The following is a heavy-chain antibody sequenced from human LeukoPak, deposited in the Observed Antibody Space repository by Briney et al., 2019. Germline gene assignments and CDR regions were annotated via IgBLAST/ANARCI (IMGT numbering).Heavy chain of an antibody. CDR2: IYTSGST. CDR1: DGSISSYY. D-gene: IGHD2-2*01. J-gene: IGHJ4*02. V-gene: IGHV4-4*07. CDR3: AREPSYCSSTSCYPYFDY. Sequence: SETLSLTCTVSDGSISSYYWSWIRQPAGKGLEWIGRIYTSGSTNYNPSLKSRVTMSVDTSKNQFSLKLSSVTAADTAVYYCAREPSYCSSTSCYPYFDYWGQGTLVTVSS.